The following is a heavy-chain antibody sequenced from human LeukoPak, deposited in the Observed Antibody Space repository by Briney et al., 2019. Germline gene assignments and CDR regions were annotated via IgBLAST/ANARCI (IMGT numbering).Heavy chain of an antibody. CDR1: GFRFEDYG. J-gene: IGHJ4*02. Sequence: GGSLRLSCAASGFRFEDYGMTWVRQAPGKGLEWVSGISWNGGSIGYAESVKGRFTISRDNAKKSLYLQMNSLRAEDTAVYYCARVGSSSPFDYWGRGTLVTVSS. CDR2: ISWNGGSI. CDR3: ARVGSSSPFDY. D-gene: IGHD6-6*01. V-gene: IGHV3-20*04.